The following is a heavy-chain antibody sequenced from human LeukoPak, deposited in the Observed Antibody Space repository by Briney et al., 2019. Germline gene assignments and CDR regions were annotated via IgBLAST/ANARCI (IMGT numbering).Heavy chain of an antibody. CDR3: TRPNEGNWFDP. CDR1: GFTFSDSA. CDR2: IRDKGYGHAT. Sequence: GGSLRLSCAASGFTFSDSAIHWVRQASGKGLEWVGRIRDKGYGHATAYAASVKGRFTLSRDDSKNTAYLQMNSLKTEDTALYCCTRPNEGNWFDPWGQGTLVTVSS. D-gene: IGHD2-8*01. J-gene: IGHJ5*02. V-gene: IGHV3-73*01.